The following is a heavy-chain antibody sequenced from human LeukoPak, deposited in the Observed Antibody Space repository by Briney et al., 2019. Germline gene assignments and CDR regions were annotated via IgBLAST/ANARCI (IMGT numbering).Heavy chain of an antibody. V-gene: IGHV5-51*01. J-gene: IGHJ3*02. CDR1: GYSFTSYW. CDR2: IYPGDSDT. D-gene: IGHD3-22*01. Sequence: GESLKISCKGSGYSFTSYWIGWVRQMPGKGLEWMGIIYPGDSDTRYSPSFQGQVTISADKSISTAYLQWGSLKASDTAMYYCASSYDSSGYYYVDDAFDIWGQGTMVTVSS. CDR3: ASSYDSSGYYYVDDAFDI.